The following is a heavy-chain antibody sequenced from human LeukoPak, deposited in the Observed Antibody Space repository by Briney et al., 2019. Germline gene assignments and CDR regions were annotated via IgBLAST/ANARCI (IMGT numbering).Heavy chain of an antibody. CDR1: GLTFSSYA. Sequence: GGSLSLSCAVSGLTFSSYAMHGVRQAPGKGLEGVAVISYDGSKKYYADSVKGRFTISRDNSKNTLYLQMNSLRAEDTAVYYCARDLIAAAHRLRYYYYYGMDVWGQGTPVTVSS. J-gene: IGHJ6*02. D-gene: IGHD6-13*01. CDR2: ISYDGSKK. CDR3: ARDLIAAAHRLRYYYYYGMDV. V-gene: IGHV3-30*04.